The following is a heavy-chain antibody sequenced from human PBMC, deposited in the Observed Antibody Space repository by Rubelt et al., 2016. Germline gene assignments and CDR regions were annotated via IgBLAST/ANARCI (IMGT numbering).Heavy chain of an antibody. V-gene: IGHV3-30*14. D-gene: IGHD3-10*01. CDR3: ARVSRFGEPDY. J-gene: IGHJ4*02. Sequence: SSYAMHWVRQAPGKGLEWVAVISYDGSNKYYADSVKGRFTISRDNSKNTLYLQMNSLRAEDTAVYYCARVSRFGEPDYWGQGTLVTVSS. CDR1: SSYA. CDR2: ISYDGSNK.